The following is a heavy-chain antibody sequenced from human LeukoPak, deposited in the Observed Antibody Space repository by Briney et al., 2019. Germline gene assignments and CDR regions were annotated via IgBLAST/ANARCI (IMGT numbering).Heavy chain of an antibody. Sequence: SETLSLTCTVSGGSISSYYGSWIRQPPGKGLEWIGYIYYSGSTNYNPSLKSRVTISVDTSKNQFSLKLSSVTAADTAVYYCARVPNGDYIAEYFQHWGQGTLVTVSS. CDR1: GGSISSYY. CDR2: IYYSGST. D-gene: IGHD4-17*01. J-gene: IGHJ1*01. CDR3: ARVPNGDYIAEYFQH. V-gene: IGHV4-59*01.